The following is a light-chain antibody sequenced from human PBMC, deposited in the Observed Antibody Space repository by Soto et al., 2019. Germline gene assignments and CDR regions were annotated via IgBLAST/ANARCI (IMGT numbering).Light chain of an antibody. CDR2: DVT. CDR3: CSYTSSSTLV. V-gene: IGLV2-14*01. Sequence: QSALTQPASVSGSPGQSITISCTGTSSDVGGYNYVSWYQQHPGKVPKLMIYDVTNQPSGVSNRFSGSKSGNTASLTISGHQAEGEVDYYCCSYTSSSTLVFGTGTKVTVL. J-gene: IGLJ1*01. CDR1: SSDVGGYNY.